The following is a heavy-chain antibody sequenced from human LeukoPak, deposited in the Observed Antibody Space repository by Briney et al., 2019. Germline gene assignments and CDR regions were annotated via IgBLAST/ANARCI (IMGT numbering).Heavy chain of an antibody. D-gene: IGHD3-22*01. J-gene: IGHJ4*02. CDR1: GFTFSSYG. CDR3: AKSDSSGYYLDY. Sequence: PGGSLRLSCAASGFTFSSYGMHWVRQAPGKGLEWVAVISYDGSNKYYADSVKGRFTISRDNSKSTLYLQMNSLRAEDTAVYYCAKSDSSGYYLDYWGQGTLVTVSS. V-gene: IGHV3-30*18. CDR2: ISYDGSNK.